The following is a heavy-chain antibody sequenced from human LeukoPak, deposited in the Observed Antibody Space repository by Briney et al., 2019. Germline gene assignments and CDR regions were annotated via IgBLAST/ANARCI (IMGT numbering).Heavy chain of an antibody. CDR2: VNFRGTIS. CDR1: GFIFSDHY. V-gene: IGHV3-23*01. D-gene: IGHD7-27*01. CDR3: AKGERGIDY. J-gene: IGHJ4*02. Sequence: GGSLRLSCAASGFIFSDHYMDWVRQAPGKGLEWVSSVNFRGTISYYADSVKGRFTISRDNSKNTLFLQMDSLRAEDAAIYYCAKGERGIDYWGQGTLVTVSS.